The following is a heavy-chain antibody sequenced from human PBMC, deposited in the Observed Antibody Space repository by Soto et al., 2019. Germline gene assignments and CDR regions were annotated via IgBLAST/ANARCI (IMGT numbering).Heavy chain of an antibody. J-gene: IGHJ4*02. CDR1: GFTFNNFA. D-gene: IGHD6-6*01. CDR3: EKNIHCSSGVDY. V-gene: IGHV3-23*01. Sequence: GALRLSCAATGFTFNNFAMNWVRQGPGKGLEWVSGISGGGDATRYADSVKGRFTISRDNAESMVYLDMYSLIPDDTAIYYCEKNIHCSSGVDYWGQGTPVTV. CDR2: ISGGGDAT.